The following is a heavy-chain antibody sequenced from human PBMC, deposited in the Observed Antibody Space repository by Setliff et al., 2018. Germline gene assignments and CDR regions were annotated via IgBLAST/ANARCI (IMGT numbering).Heavy chain of an antibody. D-gene: IGHD1-1*01. Sequence: PGGSLRLSCAGSRISLTDAWMTWVRQAPGKGLEWVGLIKSKADDGTTDYAAAVKGRFTISRDDSENMVFLQMNSLKTEDTAVYYCTTGDGLGNPYYFDYWGQGTLVTVSS. V-gene: IGHV3-15*01. CDR2: IKSKADDGTT. J-gene: IGHJ4*02. CDR1: RISLTDAW. CDR3: TTGDGLGNPYYFDY.